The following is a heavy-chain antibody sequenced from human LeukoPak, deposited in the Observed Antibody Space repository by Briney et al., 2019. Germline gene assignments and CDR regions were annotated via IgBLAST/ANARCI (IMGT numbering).Heavy chain of an antibody. V-gene: IGHV3-7*01. CDR2: IKQDGSEK. CDR1: GFTFSGYG. D-gene: IGHD6-19*01. Sequence: GGSLRLSCAASGFTFSGYGMHWVRQAPGKGLEWVANIKQDGSEKYYVDSVKGRFTISRDNAKNSLYLQMNSLRAGDTAVYYCARWGSGWSYYYYYYMDVWGKGTTVTVSS. J-gene: IGHJ6*03. CDR3: ARWGSGWSYYYYYYMDV.